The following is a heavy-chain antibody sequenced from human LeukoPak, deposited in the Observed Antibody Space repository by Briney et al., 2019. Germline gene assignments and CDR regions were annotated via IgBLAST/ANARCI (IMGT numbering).Heavy chain of an antibody. Sequence: SETLSLTCAVSGGSISGYYWSWIRQPPGKGLEWIGYIYYSGTTNYNPSLKSRATISVDTSKNQFSLKLSSVTAADTAVYFCARESPGSYFDYWGQGTLVTVSS. CDR1: GGSISGYY. V-gene: IGHV4-59*01. D-gene: IGHD3-10*01. CDR2: IYYSGTT. J-gene: IGHJ4*02. CDR3: ARESPGSYFDY.